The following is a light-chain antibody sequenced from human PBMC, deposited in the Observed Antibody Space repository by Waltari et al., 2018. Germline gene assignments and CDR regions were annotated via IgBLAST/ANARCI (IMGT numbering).Light chain of an antibody. V-gene: IGLV1-44*01. CDR3: AAWDDRLALV. CDR2: GDN. J-gene: IGLJ2*01. CDR1: SPNTGTNA. Sequence: QSVLPQPPSASGTPGQRATVPCAGSSPNTGTNAVRWYQQVPGTAPKLLIYGDNQRPSGVPDRFSGSRSGASASLAISGLQSEDEADYYCAAWDDRLALVFGGGTKVTVL.